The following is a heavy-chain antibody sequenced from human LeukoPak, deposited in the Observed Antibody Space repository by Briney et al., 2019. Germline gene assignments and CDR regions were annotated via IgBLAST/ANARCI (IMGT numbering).Heavy chain of an antibody. V-gene: IGHV1-24*01. J-gene: IGHJ4*02. D-gene: IGHD2-2*01. CDR1: GYTLTELS. Sequence: ASVKVSCKVSGYTLTELSMHWVRQAPGKGLEWMGGFDPEDGETIYAQKFHGRVTMTEDTSTDTAYMELSSLRSEDTAVYYCATHRNGIVVVPAARYQFDYWGQGTLVTVSS. CDR3: ATHRNGIVVVPAARYQFDY. CDR2: FDPEDGET.